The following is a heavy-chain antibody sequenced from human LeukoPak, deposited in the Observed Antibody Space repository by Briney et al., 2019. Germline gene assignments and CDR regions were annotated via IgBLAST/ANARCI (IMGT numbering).Heavy chain of an antibody. J-gene: IGHJ6*02. CDR2: IYYSGST. CDR3: ARGGARAYYYGMDV. D-gene: IGHD6-25*01. Sequence: SETLSLTCTVSGGSISSYYWSWIRQPPGKGLEWIGYIYYSGSTNYNPSLKSRVTISVDTSKTQFSLKLSSVTAADTAVYYCARGGARAYYYGMDVWGQGTTVTVSS. CDR1: GGSISSYY. V-gene: IGHV4-59*01.